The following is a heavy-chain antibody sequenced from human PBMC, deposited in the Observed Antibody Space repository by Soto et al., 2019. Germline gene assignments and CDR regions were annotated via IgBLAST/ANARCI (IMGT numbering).Heavy chain of an antibody. CDR1: GGSISSYY. CDR2: IYYSGST. V-gene: IGHV4-59*08. J-gene: IGHJ6*03. CDR3: ARQYSSSWYGFYYYYMDV. Sequence: PSETLSLTCTVSGGSISSYYWSWIRQPPGKGLEWIGYIYYSGSTNYNPSLKSRVTISVDTSKNQFSLKLSSVTAADTAMYYCARQYSSSWYGFYYYYMDVWGKGTTVTVSS. D-gene: IGHD6-13*01.